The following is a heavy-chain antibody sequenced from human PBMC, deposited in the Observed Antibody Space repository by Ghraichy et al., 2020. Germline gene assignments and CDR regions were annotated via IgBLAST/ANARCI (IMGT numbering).Heavy chain of an antibody. J-gene: IGHJ6*02. V-gene: IGHV4-59*01. CDR3: ARTYYDFWSGYYGGMDV. CDR1: GGSISSYY. Sequence: SQTLSLTCTVSGGSISSYYWSWIRQPPGKGLEWIGYIYYSGSTNYNPSLKSRVTISVDTSKNQFSLKLSSVTAADTAVYYCARTYYDFWSGYYGGMDVWGQGTTVTVSS. D-gene: IGHD3-3*01. CDR2: IYYSGST.